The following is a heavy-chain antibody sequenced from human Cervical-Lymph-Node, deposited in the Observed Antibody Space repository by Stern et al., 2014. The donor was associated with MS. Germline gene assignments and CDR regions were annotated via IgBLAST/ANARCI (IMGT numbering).Heavy chain of an antibody. Sequence: EVQLVESGAELIRPGESLKISCKGSGYKFSISWIAWVRQMPGTGLEWIGIISPGDSETRYSPSFQGQVTMSADKSTSTAYLQWSSLNASDTAMYFCARQTTAWASDVWGQGTLVTVSS. CDR3: ARQTTAWASDV. J-gene: IGHJ4*02. CDR2: ISPGDSET. CDR1: GYKFSISW. V-gene: IGHV5-51*01. D-gene: IGHD1-14*01.